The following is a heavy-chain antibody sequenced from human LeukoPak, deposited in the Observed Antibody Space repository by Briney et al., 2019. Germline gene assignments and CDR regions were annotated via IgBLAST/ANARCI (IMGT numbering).Heavy chain of an antibody. Sequence: GGSLRLSCAASGFTFSSYAMSWVRQAPGKGLEWVSAISGSGGSTYYADSVKGRFTISRGNSKNTLYLQMNSLRAEGTAVYYCAKGEDIVVVPAAMGYYYGSGSYDYWGQGTLVTVSS. CDR1: GFTFSSYA. CDR3: AKGEDIVVVPAAMGYYYGSGSYDY. V-gene: IGHV3-23*01. J-gene: IGHJ4*02. D-gene: IGHD2-2*01. CDR2: ISGSGGST.